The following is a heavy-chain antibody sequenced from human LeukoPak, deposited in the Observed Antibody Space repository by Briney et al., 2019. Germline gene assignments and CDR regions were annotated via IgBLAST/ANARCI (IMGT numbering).Heavy chain of an antibody. CDR2: IYYSGST. CDR1: GGSISSTTYY. V-gene: IGHV4-39*01. J-gene: IGHJ6*03. D-gene: IGHD3-10*01. Sequence: SETLSLTCTVSGGSISSTTYYWVWLRQPPGKGLEWIVRIYYSGSTYYNPSLKSRVTISVDTSTNQLSLKLSSVTATDTAVYYCARLHWDSGYYYYYRDVWGKGTTVTVSS. CDR3: ARLHWDSGYYYYYRDV.